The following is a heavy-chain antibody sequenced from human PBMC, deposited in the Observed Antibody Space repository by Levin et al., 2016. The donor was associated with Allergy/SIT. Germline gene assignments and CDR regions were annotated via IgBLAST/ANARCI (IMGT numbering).Heavy chain of an antibody. CDR2: ISAYNGKT. J-gene: IGHJ5*02. V-gene: IGHV1-18*01. CDR1: GYIFTNYG. CDR3: ARDRSLQVGATRWFDP. D-gene: IGHD1-26*01. Sequence: ASVKVSCKASGYIFTNYGISWVRQAPGQGLEWMGWISAYNGKTDYAQKLQGRVTMTTDTSTSTAYMELRSLRSDDTAVYYCARDRSLQVGATRWFDPWGQGTLVTVSS.